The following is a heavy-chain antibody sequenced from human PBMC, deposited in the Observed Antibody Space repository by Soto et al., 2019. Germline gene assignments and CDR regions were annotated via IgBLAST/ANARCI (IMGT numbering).Heavy chain of an antibody. J-gene: IGHJ6*02. CDR3: AREEGSGSYFYYGMDV. CDR1: GFIVSSNY. Sequence: PGGSLRLSCAASGFIVSSNYMSWVRQAPGKGLEWVSVIYSGGSTYYADSVKGRFTISRDNSKNTLYLQMNSLRAEDTAVYYCAREEGSGSYFYYGMDVWGQGTTVTAP. CDR2: IYSGGST. D-gene: IGHD3-10*01. V-gene: IGHV3-53*01.